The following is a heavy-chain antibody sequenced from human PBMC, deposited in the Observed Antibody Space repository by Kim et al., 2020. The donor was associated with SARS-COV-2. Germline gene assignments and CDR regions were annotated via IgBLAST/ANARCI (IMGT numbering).Heavy chain of an antibody. V-gene: IGHV3-9*01. Sequence: GGSLRLSCAASGFTFDDYAMHWVRHAPGKCLELVSGIIWNSGTSGYADCVNGRFTTSRDNAKNSLYLQMDSLRAEDTSLVYSAQGAVWSQGIWFDPWVQG. D-gene: IGHD3-3*01. J-gene: IGHJ5*02. CDR3: AQGAVWSQGIWFDP. CDR1: GFTFDDYA. CDR2: IIWNSGTS.